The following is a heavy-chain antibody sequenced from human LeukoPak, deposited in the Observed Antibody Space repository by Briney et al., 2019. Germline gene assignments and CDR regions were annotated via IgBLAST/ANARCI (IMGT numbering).Heavy chain of an antibody. V-gene: IGHV1-46*01. J-gene: IGHJ4*02. CDR1: GYTFTSYY. Sequence: ASVKVSCKASGYTFTSYYMHWVRQAPGQGLEWMGIINPSGGSTSYAQKFQGRVTMTRDTSTSTVYMELSSLRSEDTAVYYCAREGRDSSGVPTGGLDYWGQGTLVNVSS. D-gene: IGHD6-19*01. CDR3: AREGRDSSGVPTGGLDY. CDR2: INPSGGST.